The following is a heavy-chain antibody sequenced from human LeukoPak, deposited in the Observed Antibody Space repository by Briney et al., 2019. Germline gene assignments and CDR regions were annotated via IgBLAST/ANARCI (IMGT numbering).Heavy chain of an antibody. D-gene: IGHD6-19*01. Sequence: ASVKVSCKATGYTFSSYGISWVRQAPGQGLEWMGWISSYNGNTKYAQKFQARVTLTTDTSTSTAYMELRSLRSDDTAVYYCARDSSGSSSWFDPWGQGTLVTVSS. CDR1: GYTFSSYG. J-gene: IGHJ5*02. CDR2: ISSYNGNT. V-gene: IGHV1-18*01. CDR3: ARDSSGSSSWFDP.